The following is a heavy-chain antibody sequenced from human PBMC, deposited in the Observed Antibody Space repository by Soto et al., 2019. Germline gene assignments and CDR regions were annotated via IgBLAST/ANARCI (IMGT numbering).Heavy chain of an antibody. V-gene: IGHV3-7*03. Sequence: VGSLRLSCAASGFTFSSYWMSWVRQAPGKGLEWVANIKQDGSEKYYVDSVKGRFTISRDNAKNSLYLQMNSLRAEDTAVYYCARDNRGYSSGSYYARFDYWGQGTLVTVSS. CDR2: IKQDGSEK. CDR3: ARDNRGYSSGSYYARFDY. CDR1: GFTFSSYW. J-gene: IGHJ4*02. D-gene: IGHD3-10*01.